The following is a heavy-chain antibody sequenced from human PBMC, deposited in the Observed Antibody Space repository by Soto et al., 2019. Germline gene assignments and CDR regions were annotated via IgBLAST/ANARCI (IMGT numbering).Heavy chain of an antibody. CDR2: ISGSGGST. CDR3: AKDGVHAQWLSTDYFDY. V-gene: IGHV3-23*01. J-gene: IGHJ4*02. Sequence: GGSLRLSCAASGFTFSSYAMSWVRQAPGKGLEWVSAISGSGGSTYYADSVKGRFTISRDNSKNTLYLQMNSLRAEDTAVYYCAKDGVHAQWLSTDYFDYWGQGTLVTVSS. D-gene: IGHD6-19*01. CDR1: GFTFSSYA.